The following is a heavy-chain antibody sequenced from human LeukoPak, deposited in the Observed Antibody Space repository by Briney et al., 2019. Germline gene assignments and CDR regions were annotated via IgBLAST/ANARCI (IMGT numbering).Heavy chain of an antibody. D-gene: IGHD3-22*01. CDR2: INPNSGGT. J-gene: IGHJ6*03. CDR1: GYTFTGYY. V-gene: IGHV1-2*02. Sequence: ASVKVSCKASGYTFTGYYMHWVRQAPGQGLEWVEWINPNSGGTNYAQKFQGRVTMTRDTSISTAYMELSRLRSDDTAVYYCARERDYYDSSAYSYYYYMDGWGKGTTVTISS. CDR3: ARERDYYDSSAYSYYYYMDG.